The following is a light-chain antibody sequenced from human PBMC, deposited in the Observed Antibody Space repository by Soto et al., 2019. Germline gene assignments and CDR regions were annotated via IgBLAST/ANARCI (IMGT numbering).Light chain of an antibody. J-gene: IGLJ2*01. Sequence: QSVLTQPPSASGTPGQRVTISCSGSSSNIGSNYVYWYQQLPGTAPKLLIYRNNQRPSGVPDRISGSKSGTSASLAISGLRSEDEADYYCAAWDDSLSGQVVFGGGTKVTVL. CDR2: RNN. V-gene: IGLV1-47*01. CDR3: AAWDDSLSGQVV. CDR1: SSNIGSNY.